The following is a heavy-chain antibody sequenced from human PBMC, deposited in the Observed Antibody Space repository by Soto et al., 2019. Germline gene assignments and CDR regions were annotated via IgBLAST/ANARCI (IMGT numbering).Heavy chain of an antibody. CDR3: ARMETFGSLNWFDP. CDR1: GYSFTNND. V-gene: IGHV1-8*01. CDR2: MNPGSGDT. D-gene: IGHD3-16*01. J-gene: IGHJ5*02. Sequence: ASVKVYCKASGYSFTNNDVSWVRQATGQVLEWMGWMNPGSGDTGYAQKFQGRVTMTRDISIATAYMELSSLRSDDTAIYYCARMETFGSLNWFDPWGQGTLVTVSS.